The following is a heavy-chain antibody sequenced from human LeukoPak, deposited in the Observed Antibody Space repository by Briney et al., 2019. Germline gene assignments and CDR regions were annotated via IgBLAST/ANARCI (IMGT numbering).Heavy chain of an antibody. J-gene: IGHJ4*02. D-gene: IGHD6-19*01. CDR3: AKDRIAVAGFSFDY. Sequence: GGSLRLSCAASGFTFSSYAMSWVRPAPGKGLEWVSAISGSGGSTYYADSVKGRFTISRDNSKNTLYLQVNSLRAEDTAVYYCAKDRIAVAGFSFDYWGQGTLVTVSS. CDR2: ISGSGGST. CDR1: GFTFSSYA. V-gene: IGHV3-23*01.